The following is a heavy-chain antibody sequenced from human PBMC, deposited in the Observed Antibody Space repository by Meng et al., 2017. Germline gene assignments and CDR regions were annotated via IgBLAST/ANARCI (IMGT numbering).Heavy chain of an antibody. CDR2: ISSDGDGT. CDR3: ANDESSYDSSGPIEY. Sequence: GGSLRLSCVVYGVTFRKYAMSWVRQAPGKGLEWVSTISSDGDGTHYADSVKGRFTISRDDSKSTVSLQMNSLRAEDTATYFCANDESSYDSSGPIEYWGQGTLVTVSS. D-gene: IGHD3-22*01. V-gene: IGHV3-23*01. CDR1: GVTFRKYA. J-gene: IGHJ4*02.